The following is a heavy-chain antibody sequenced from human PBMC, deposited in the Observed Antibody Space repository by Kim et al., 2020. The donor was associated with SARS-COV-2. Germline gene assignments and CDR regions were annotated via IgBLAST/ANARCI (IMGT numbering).Heavy chain of an antibody. D-gene: IGHD5-12*01. Sequence: TSYSQKFHTRVTMTRDTSTSRLYMELSSLGSEDTAMYYCTRDSFDSGSFDYWGQGTLVTVTS. V-gene: IGHV1-46*01. J-gene: IGHJ4*02. CDR3: TRDSFDSGSFDY. CDR2: T.